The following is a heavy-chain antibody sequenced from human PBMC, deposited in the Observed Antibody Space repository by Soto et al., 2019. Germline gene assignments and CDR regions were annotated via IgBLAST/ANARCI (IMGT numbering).Heavy chain of an antibody. V-gene: IGHV1-69*06. Sequence: SVKVSCKASGGTFSSYAISWVRQAPGQGLEWMGGIIPIFGTANYAQKFQGRVTITADKSTSTAYMELSSLRSEDTAVYYCAGDFWSGYYPAFDYWGQGTLVTVSS. D-gene: IGHD3-3*01. CDR1: GGTFSSYA. CDR2: IIPIFGTA. CDR3: AGDFWSGYYPAFDY. J-gene: IGHJ4*02.